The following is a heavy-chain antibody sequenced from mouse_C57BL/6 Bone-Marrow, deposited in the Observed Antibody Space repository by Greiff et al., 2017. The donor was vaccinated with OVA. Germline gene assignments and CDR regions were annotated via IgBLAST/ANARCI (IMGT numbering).Heavy chain of an antibody. J-gene: IGHJ3*01. D-gene: IGHD2-4*01. Sequence: QVHVKQSGAELVRPGTSVKVSCKASGYAFTNYLIEWVKQRPGQGLEWIGVINPGSGGTNYNEKFKGKATLTADKSSSTAYMQLSSLTSEDSAVYFCARGLRPWFAYWGQGTLVTVSA. CDR1: GYAFTNYL. CDR3: ARGLRPWFAY. V-gene: IGHV1-54*01. CDR2: INPGSGGT.